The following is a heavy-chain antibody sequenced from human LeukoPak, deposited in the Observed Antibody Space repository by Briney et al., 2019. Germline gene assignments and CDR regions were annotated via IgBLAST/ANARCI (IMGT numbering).Heavy chain of an antibody. J-gene: IGHJ4*02. D-gene: IGHD4-23*01. CDR2: IYYSGST. CDR3: ARDVRWYSGFDY. Sequence: PSETLSLTCTVSGGSISSHYWSWIRQPPGKGLEWIGHIYYSGSTNYNPSLKSRVTISVDTSKNQFSLKLSSVTAADTAVYYCARDVRWYSGFDYWGQGTLVTVSS. CDR1: GGSISSHY. V-gene: IGHV4-59*11.